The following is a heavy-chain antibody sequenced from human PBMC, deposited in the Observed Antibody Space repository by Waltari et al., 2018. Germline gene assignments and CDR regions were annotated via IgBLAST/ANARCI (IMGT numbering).Heavy chain of an antibody. CDR2: IIPILGIA. Sequence: QVQLVQSGAEVKKPGSSVKVSCKASGGTFSSYAISWVRQAPGQGLEWLGGIIPILGIANYAQKFQGRVTITADKTTSTAYMELSRLRSEDTAVYYCARAIWGGGYCSGGSCPDYWGQGTLVTVSS. CDR3: ARAIWGGGYCSGGSCPDY. CDR1: GGTFSSYA. J-gene: IGHJ4*02. V-gene: IGHV1-69*10. D-gene: IGHD2-15*01.